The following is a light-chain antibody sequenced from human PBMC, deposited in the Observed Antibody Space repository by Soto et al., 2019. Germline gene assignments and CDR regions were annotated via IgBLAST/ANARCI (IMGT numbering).Light chain of an antibody. CDR1: SSDVGGYNY. CDR3: SSYAGSNNHVV. Sequence: QSALTQPPSAFGSPGQSVTISCTGTSSDVGGYNYVSWYQQHPGKAPKLMIYEVSKRPSGVPDRFSGSKSGTAASLAVSGLQAEDEADYYCSSYAGSNNHVVFGGGTQLTVL. V-gene: IGLV2-8*01. J-gene: IGLJ2*01. CDR2: EVS.